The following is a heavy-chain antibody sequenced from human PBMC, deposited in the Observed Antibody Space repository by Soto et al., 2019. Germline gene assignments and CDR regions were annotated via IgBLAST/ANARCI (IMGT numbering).Heavy chain of an antibody. CDR3: ARDLASTTIPNY. CDR1: GFTFGSDS. J-gene: IGHJ4*02. D-gene: IGHD4-17*01. V-gene: IGHV3-21*01. CDR2: ISSSSSYI. Sequence: GGSLRLSCAASGFTFGSDSMNWVRQAPGKGLEWVSSISSSSSYIYYADSVKGRFTISRDNAKNPLYLQMNSLRAEDTAVYYCARDLASTTIPNYWGQGTLVTVSS.